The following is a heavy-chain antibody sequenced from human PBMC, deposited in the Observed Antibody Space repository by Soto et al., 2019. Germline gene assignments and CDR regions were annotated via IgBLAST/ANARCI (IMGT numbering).Heavy chain of an antibody. D-gene: IGHD3-22*01. CDR1: GFTFSSYA. V-gene: IGHV3-23*01. Sequence: GGSLRLSCAASGFTFSSYAMSWVRQAPGKGLEWVSAISGSGGSTYYADSVKGRFTISRDNSKNTLYLQMNSLRAEDTAVYYCAKDRSGYYDSSGYHFDYWGQGTLVTVSS. CDR2: ISGSGGST. J-gene: IGHJ4*02. CDR3: AKDRSGYYDSSGYHFDY.